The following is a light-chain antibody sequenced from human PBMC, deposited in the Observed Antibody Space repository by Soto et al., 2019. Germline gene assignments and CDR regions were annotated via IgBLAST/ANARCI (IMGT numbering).Light chain of an antibody. Sequence: QPVLTQPRSVSESPGQSVTISCTGTSSDVGGYNSVSWYQQHPGKAPRLLIFDVNKRPSGVPDRFSGSRSGNTASLTISGLQAEDEADYYCSSYAGSNGVLFGGGTKLTVL. V-gene: IGLV2-11*01. J-gene: IGLJ3*02. CDR3: SSYAGSNGVL. CDR2: DVN. CDR1: SSDVGGYNS.